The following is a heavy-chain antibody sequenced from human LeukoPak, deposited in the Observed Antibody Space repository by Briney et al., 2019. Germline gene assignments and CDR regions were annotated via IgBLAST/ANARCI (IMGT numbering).Heavy chain of an antibody. J-gene: IGHJ4*02. D-gene: IGHD2-15*01. Sequence: SETLSLTCTVSGGSISSYYWSWIRQPPGKGLEWIGYIYYSGSTNYNPSLKSRVTISVDTSKNQFSLKLSSVTAADTAVYYCARHYYHCSCGSCAEGFDYWGQGTLVTVSS. V-gene: IGHV4-59*08. CDR3: ARHYYHCSCGSCAEGFDY. CDR1: GGSISSYY. CDR2: IYYSGST.